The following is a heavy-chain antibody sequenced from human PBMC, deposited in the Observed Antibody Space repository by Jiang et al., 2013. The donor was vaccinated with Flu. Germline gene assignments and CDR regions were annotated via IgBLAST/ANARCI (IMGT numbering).Heavy chain of an antibody. J-gene: IGHJ4*02. V-gene: IGHV3-11*06. D-gene: IGHD5-18*01. Sequence: VQLLESGGGLVKPGGSLRLSCAASGFSFRDYYMSWIRQAPGKGLEWISMISSSSSYTYYADSVKGRFAISRDNAKNSLYLQVNSLRADDTAVYYCVRDVNSRFDSWGQGTPGHRLL. CDR2: ISSSSSYT. CDR1: GFSFRDYY. CDR3: VRDVNSRFDS.